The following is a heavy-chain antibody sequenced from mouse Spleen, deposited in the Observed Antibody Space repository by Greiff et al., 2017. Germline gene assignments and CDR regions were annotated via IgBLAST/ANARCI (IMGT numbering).Heavy chain of an antibody. D-gene: IGHD1-1*01. CDR3: ARGGTTVVATGFDV. Sequence: VMLVESGAELARPGASVKLSCKASGYTFTSYWMQWVKQRPGQGLEWIGAIYPGDGDTRYTQKFKGKATLTADKSSSTAYMQLSSLASEDSAVYYCARGGTTVVATGFDVWGAGTTVTVSS. J-gene: IGHJ1*01. CDR1: GYTFTSYW. CDR2: IYPGDGDT. V-gene: IGHV1-87*01.